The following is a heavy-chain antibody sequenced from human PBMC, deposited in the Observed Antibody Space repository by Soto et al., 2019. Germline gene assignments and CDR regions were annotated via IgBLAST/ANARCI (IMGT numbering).Heavy chain of an antibody. CDR2: IYSSGYT. Sequence: EVQLVESGGDLIQPGGSLRLSCAASGFTVSSDYMNWVRQAPGKGLDWVAIIYSSGYTNYADSVRGRFTISRDDSKNTLYRQMNSLRAEDTAMYYCARYYDSSGLTMGAFDIWGQGTMVTVSS. J-gene: IGHJ3*02. CDR3: ARYYDSSGLTMGAFDI. CDR1: GFTVSSDY. V-gene: IGHV3-53*01. D-gene: IGHD3-22*01.